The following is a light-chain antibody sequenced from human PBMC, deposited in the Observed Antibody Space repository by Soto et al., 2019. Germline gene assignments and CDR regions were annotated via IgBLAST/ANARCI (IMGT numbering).Light chain of an antibody. CDR2: VAS. Sequence: EVVMTQSPATLSVSPGERVTFSCRASQSVTTNLAWYQHKPGQSPRLLISVASTGASGIPPRFSGSGSGTEFTLTIDRLQSADFAAYYCQQYDRWPVTFGGGTKV. CDR1: QSVTTN. CDR3: QQYDRWPVT. J-gene: IGKJ4*01. V-gene: IGKV3-15*01.